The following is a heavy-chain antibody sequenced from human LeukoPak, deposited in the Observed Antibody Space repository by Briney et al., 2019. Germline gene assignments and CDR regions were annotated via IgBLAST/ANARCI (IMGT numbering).Heavy chain of an antibody. Sequence: PGGSLRLSCAASGFTYSDYYMSWIRQAPGKGLEWVSYISSSSSYTNYAESVKGRFTISRDNAKNSLYLQMNSLRAEDTAVYYCARRQVVGGNYSGIDVWGQGTTVTVSS. CDR1: GFTYSDYY. J-gene: IGHJ6*02. D-gene: IGHD2-15*01. V-gene: IGHV3-11*03. CDR2: ISSSSSYT. CDR3: ARRQVVGGNYSGIDV.